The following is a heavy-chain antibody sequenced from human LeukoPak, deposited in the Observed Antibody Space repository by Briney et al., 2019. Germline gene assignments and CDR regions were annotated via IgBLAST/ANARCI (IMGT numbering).Heavy chain of an antibody. Sequence: ASVKVSCKAFGYTFTSNYMHWVRQAPGQGPEWMGVISPSGGSTTYAQKFQGRVTLTRDMSTSTDYLELSSLRAEDTAVYYCARGGSAPRYCSGGSCYSDYEAKQLDLGIWGQGTMVTVSS. V-gene: IGHV1-46*01. D-gene: IGHD2-15*01. J-gene: IGHJ3*02. CDR1: GYTFTSNY. CDR3: ARGGSAPRYCSGGSCYSDYEAKQLDLGI. CDR2: ISPSGGST.